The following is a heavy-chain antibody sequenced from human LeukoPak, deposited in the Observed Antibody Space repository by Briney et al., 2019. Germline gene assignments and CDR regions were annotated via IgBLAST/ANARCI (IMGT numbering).Heavy chain of an antibody. V-gene: IGHV4-30-2*01. D-gene: IGHD3-10*01. J-gene: IGHJ4*02. Sequence: LQTLSLTCAVSGGSISSGGYSWSWIRQPPGKGLEWIGYIYHSGSTYYNPSLKSRVTISVDRSKNQFSLKLSSVTAADTAVYYCARGGSYYFDYWGQGTLVTVSS. CDR2: IYHSGST. CDR3: ARGGSYYFDY. CDR1: GGSISSGGYS.